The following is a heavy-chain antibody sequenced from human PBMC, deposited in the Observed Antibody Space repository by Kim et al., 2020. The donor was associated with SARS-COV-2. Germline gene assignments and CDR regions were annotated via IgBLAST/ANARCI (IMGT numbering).Heavy chain of an antibody. J-gene: IGHJ4*02. CDR3: ARVESSSWCFLY. V-gene: IGHV3-7*01. D-gene: IGHD6-13*01. CDR1: GFTFSRYW. Sequence: GGSLRLSCAASGFTFSRYWMSWVRQAPGKGLEWVANIKQDGSEKYYVDSVKGRFTISRDNAKKSLYLQMNSLRAEDTAVYYCARVESSSWCFLYWGQGTLVTVSS. CDR2: IKQDGSEK.